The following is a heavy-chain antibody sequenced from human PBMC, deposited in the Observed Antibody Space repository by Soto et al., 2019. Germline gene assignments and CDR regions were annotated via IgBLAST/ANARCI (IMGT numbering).Heavy chain of an antibody. D-gene: IGHD2-2*01. CDR3: ARLHGYCISSSCHGHYAMDV. J-gene: IGHJ6*02. CDR2: IYYSGTT. CDR1: GGSISSGDYY. Sequence: SETLSLTCTVSGGSISSGDYYWSWIRQPPGKGLEWIGYIYYSGTTYYNPSLNSRVTVSVDTSKNQFSLKVTSVTAADTAVYYCARLHGYCISSSCHGHYAMDVWGQGTTVTVSS. V-gene: IGHV4-30-4*01.